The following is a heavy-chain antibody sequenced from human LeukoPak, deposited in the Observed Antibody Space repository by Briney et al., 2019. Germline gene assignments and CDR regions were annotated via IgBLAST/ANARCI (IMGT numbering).Heavy chain of an antibody. J-gene: IGHJ4*02. D-gene: IGHD6-19*01. CDR3: AKAWGGDIAVAGHFDY. V-gene: IGHV3-23*01. CDR1: GFTFSSYA. CDR2: ISGSGGST. Sequence: GSLRLSCAASGFTFSSYAMSWVRQAPGKGLEWVSAISGSGGSTYYADSVKGRFTISRDNSKNTLYLQMNSLRAEDTAVYYCAKAWGGDIAVAGHFDYWGQGTLVTVSS.